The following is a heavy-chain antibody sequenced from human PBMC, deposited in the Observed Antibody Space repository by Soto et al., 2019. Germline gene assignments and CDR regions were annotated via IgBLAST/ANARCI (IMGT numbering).Heavy chain of an antibody. CDR1: GGSFSGYY. CDR3: ARLLVRRFDY. CDR2: INHSGST. Sequence: LEILSLTCAVYGGSFSGYYWSWIRPPPGKGLEWIGEINHSGSTNYNPSLKSRVTISVDTSKNQFSLKLSSVTAADTAVYYCARLLVRRFDYWGQGTLVTVSS. D-gene: IGHD2-8*02. J-gene: IGHJ4*02. V-gene: IGHV4-34*01.